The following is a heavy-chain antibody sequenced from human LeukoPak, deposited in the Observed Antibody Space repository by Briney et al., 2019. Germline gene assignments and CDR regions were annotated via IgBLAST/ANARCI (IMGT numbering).Heavy chain of an antibody. D-gene: IGHD2-21*01. J-gene: IGHJ4*02. CDR3: AKAPVTSCRGAYCYPFDY. CDR2: ISSTDAGT. Sequence: GGSLRLSCAASGFSLSSYAMSWVRQAPGKGLEWVSAISSTDAGTCHADSVRGRFTISRDSSKNTLYLQMNSLRAEDAAVYYCAKAPVTSCRGAYCYPFDYWGQGTLVTVSS. CDR1: GFSLSSYA. V-gene: IGHV3-23*01.